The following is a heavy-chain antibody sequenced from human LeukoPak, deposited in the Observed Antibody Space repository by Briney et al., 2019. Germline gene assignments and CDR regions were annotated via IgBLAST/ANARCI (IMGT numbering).Heavy chain of an antibody. Sequence: GGSLRLSCAASEFTFSNYAIHWVRQAPGKGLEWVAVISYDGSNKYYADSVKGRFTISRDSSKNTLYLQMNSLRVEDTAVYYCARGALTKVWGRKKGTDVWGKGTTVIVSS. V-gene: IGHV3-30*04. CDR1: EFTFSNYA. CDR3: ARGALTKVWGRKKGTDV. CDR2: ISYDGSNK. D-gene: IGHD3-16*01. J-gene: IGHJ6*04.